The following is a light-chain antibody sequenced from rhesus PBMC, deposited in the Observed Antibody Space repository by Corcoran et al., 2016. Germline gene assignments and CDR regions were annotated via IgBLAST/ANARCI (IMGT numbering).Light chain of an antibody. CDR1: QGISSY. J-gene: IGKJ3*01. CDR2: YGK. V-gene: IGKV1-32*01. Sequence: DIQMTQSPSSLSASVGDRVTITCRASQGISSYVNWFQQKPGQAPRLLFYYGKRFETGVTARFSGSGSGTEFTLTISSLQPEDFATYYCQQYKSLPFTFGPGTKLDIQ. CDR3: QQYKSLPFT.